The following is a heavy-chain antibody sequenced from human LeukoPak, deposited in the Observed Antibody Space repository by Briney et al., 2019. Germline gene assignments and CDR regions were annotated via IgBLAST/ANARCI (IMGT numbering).Heavy chain of an antibody. CDR3: ARSGYSSSWYRTYYYYYMDV. D-gene: IGHD6-13*01. CDR2: INPSGGST. CDR1: GYTFTSYY. J-gene: IGHJ6*03. Sequence: ASVKVSCKASGYTFTSYYMHWVRQAPGQGLEWMGIINPSGGSTSYAQKFQGGVTMTRDTSTSTVYMELSSLRSEDTAVYYCARSGYSSSWYRTYYYYYMDVWGKGTTVTISS. V-gene: IGHV1-46*01.